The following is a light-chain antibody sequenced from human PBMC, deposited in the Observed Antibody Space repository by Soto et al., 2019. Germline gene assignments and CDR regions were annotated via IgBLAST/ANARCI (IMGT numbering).Light chain of an antibody. V-gene: IGLV2-14*01. J-gene: IGLJ1*01. CDR3: TSYTSSNTLLYI. CDR2: EVS. CDR1: SSDVGGYNY. Sequence: QSALTQPASVSGAPGQSITISCTGTSSDVGGYNYVYWYQQHPGKAPKLLIYEVSNRPSGVSNRFSGSKSGNTASLTISGLQPDDEADYYCTSYTSSNTLLYIFGTGTKVTVL.